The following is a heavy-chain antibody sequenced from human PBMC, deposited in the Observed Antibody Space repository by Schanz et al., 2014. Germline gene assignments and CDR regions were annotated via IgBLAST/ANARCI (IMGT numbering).Heavy chain of an antibody. CDR2: ISGTGDHI. CDR1: GFTFSTYS. Sequence: EVLLVESGGGLVKPGGSVRVSCAASGFTFSTYSMNWVRQAPGKGLEWVSSISGTGDHIYYADSVKGRFTISRDNSKNTLYLQMNSLRAEDTAVYYCAKGQLLSYYFDYWGQGTLVTVSS. CDR3: AKGQLLSYYFDY. V-gene: IGHV3-21*04. D-gene: IGHD2-21*01. J-gene: IGHJ4*02.